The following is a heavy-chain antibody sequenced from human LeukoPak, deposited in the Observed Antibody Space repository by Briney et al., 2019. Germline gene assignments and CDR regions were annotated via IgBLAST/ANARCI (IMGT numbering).Heavy chain of an antibody. J-gene: IGHJ6*02. D-gene: IGHD5-24*01. CDR3: VRAMAPLDTFNYQYAMDV. Sequence: ASVKVSCKASGYTFTSYDINWVRQAPGQGLEWMGWMNPNSGNTGYAQKFQGRFTLTRETFKSTAYMELSSLRSDDTAVYYCVRAMAPLDTFNYQYAMDVWGQGTMVTVSS. CDR2: MNPNSGNT. CDR1: GYTFTSYD. V-gene: IGHV1-8*01.